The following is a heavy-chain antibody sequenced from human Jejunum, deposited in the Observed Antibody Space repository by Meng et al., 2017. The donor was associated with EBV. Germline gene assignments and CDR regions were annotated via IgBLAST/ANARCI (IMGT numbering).Heavy chain of an antibody. CDR1: GFTFSSYD. V-gene: IGHV3-13*01. D-gene: IGHD1-1*01. J-gene: IGHJ4*02. CDR3: ARGSGTTRHY. Sequence: EWQRGGAWVCLVQPGGSLRLSCAASGFTFSSYDMHWVRQATGKGLEWVSGIGTAGDTYYLGSVKGRFTISRENAKNSLYLQMNSLGVGDTAVYYCARGSGTTRHYWGQGTLVTVSS. CDR2: IGTAGDT.